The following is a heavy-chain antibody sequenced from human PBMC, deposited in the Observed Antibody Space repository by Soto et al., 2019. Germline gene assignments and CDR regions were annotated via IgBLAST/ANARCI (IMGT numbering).Heavy chain of an antibody. Sequence: ASETLSLTCAVYGGSFNGYYWSWIRQPPGKGLEWIGEINHSGSTNYNPSLKSRVTISVDTSKNQFSLKLSSVTAADTAVYYCARARYNWNLNALYNYYYYGMDVWGKGTKVTVSS. J-gene: IGHJ6*04. CDR3: ARARYNWNLNALYNYYYYGMDV. CDR1: GGSFNGYY. CDR2: INHSGST. V-gene: IGHV4-34*01. D-gene: IGHD1-7*01.